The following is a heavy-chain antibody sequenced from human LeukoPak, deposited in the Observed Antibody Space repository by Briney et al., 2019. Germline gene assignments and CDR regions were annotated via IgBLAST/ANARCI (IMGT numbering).Heavy chain of an antibody. CDR3: AKALGSSWWKDYYFDY. CDR2: ITGSGSST. D-gene: IGHD6-13*01. CDR1: GFTFSSYA. V-gene: IGHV3-23*01. Sequence: PGGSLRLSCAVSGFTFSSYAMSWVRQAPGKGLEWVSTITGSGSSTYYADSVEGRFTISRDNSKNTLYLQLNSLRAEDTAVYYCAKALGSSWWKDYYFDYWGQGTLVAVSS. J-gene: IGHJ4*02.